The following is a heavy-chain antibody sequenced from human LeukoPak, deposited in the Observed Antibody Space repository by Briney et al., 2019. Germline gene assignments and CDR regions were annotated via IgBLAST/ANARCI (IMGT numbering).Heavy chain of an antibody. D-gene: IGHD2-2*01. Sequence: SETLSLTCTVSGGSISSSSYYWGWIRQPPGKGLEWIGSIYYSGSTYYNPSLKSRVTISVDTSKNQFSLKLSSVTAADTAVYYCARLYCSSTSCYRGLPALHFDYWGQGTLVTVSS. CDR3: ARLYCSSTSCYRGLPALHFDY. CDR2: IYYSGST. CDR1: GGSISSSSYY. J-gene: IGHJ4*02. V-gene: IGHV4-39*07.